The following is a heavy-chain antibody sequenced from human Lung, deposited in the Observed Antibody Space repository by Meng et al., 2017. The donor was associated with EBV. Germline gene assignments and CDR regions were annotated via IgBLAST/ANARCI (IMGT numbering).Heavy chain of an antibody. CDR3: ARSSVWVNTFDY. J-gene: IGHJ4*02. CDR2: IFNNGNS. V-gene: IGHV4-30-2*01. Sequence: QDSSPGLVKPSPTLSLHCAVFGYSISSGGYSWSWIRQPPGGGLEWIGYIFNNGNSFYKPSLKSRVTMSIDTSKNEFSLKVTSLSAADTAVYYCARSSVWVNTFDYWGQGTLVTVSS. D-gene: IGHD3-16*01. CDR1: GYSISSGGYS.